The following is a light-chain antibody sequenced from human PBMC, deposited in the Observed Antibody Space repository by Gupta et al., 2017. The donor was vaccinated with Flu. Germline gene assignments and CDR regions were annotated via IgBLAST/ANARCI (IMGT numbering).Light chain of an antibody. CDR1: QSVSSY. CDR3: QQRSNWHFT. J-gene: IGKJ3*01. V-gene: IGKV3-11*01. Sequence: EILLTQSLATLPSSLVERATISCRASQSVSSYLAWYQQKPGQAPRLLIYDASNRATGIPARFSGSGSGTDFTLTISSLEPEDFAVYYCQQRSNWHFTFGPGTKVDIK. CDR2: DAS.